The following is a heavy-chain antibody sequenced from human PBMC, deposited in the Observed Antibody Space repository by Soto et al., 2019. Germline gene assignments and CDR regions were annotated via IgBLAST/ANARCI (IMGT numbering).Heavy chain of an antibody. Sequence: SETLSLTCTVSGGSITIGGYCWSWIRQPPGQGLEWIGYICHSGNTYYNPSLKSRVTTSLDTSKNQFSLKLSSVTAADTAVYYCAKGGSGSYSNAFDIWGQGTMVTVSS. V-gene: IGHV4-30-2*01. CDR1: GGSITIGGYC. CDR3: AKGGSGSYSNAFDI. D-gene: IGHD3-10*01. CDR2: ICHSGNT. J-gene: IGHJ3*02.